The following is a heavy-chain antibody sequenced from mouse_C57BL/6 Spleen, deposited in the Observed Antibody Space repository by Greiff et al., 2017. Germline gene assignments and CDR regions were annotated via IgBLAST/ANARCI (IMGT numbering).Heavy chain of an antibody. Sequence: QVQLQQPGAELVKPGASVKLSCKASGYTFTSYWMQWVKQRPGQGLEWIGEIDPSDSYLNYNQKFKGKATLTVDTSSSTAYMQLSSLTSEDSAVYYCARDYGSRAWFAYWGQGTLVTVSA. V-gene: IGHV1-50*01. D-gene: IGHD1-1*01. CDR1: GYTFTSYW. CDR3: ARDYGSRAWFAY. J-gene: IGHJ3*01. CDR2: IDPSDSYL.